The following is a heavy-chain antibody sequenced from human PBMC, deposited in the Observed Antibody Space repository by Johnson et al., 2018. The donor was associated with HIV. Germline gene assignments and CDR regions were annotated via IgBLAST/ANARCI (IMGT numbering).Heavy chain of an antibody. J-gene: IGHJ3*02. CDR3: AKDPGITMIAHAFDI. CDR1: GFTFSNAW. V-gene: IGHV3-7*01. Sequence: VLLVESGGGLVKPGGSLRLPCAASGFTFSNAWMTWVRQAPGKGLEWVAKIKQDGSEKYYVDSVKGRFTISRDNSKNTLYLQMNSLRAEDTAVYYCAKDPGITMIAHAFDIWGQGTMVTVSS. CDR2: IKQDGSEK. D-gene: IGHD3-22*01.